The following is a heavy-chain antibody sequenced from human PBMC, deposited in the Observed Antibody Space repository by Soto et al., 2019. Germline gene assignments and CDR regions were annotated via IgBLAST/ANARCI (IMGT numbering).Heavy chain of an antibody. D-gene: IGHD2-2*01. Sequence: ASEKVSCKASGYTFTSYAMHWVRQAPGQRLEWMGWINAGNGNTKYSQKFQGRVTITRDTSASTAYMELSSLRSEDTAVYYCARDPSLSGFDYWGQGTLVNVSS. CDR1: GYTFTSYA. V-gene: IGHV1-3*01. CDR3: ARDPSLSGFDY. CDR2: INAGNGNT. J-gene: IGHJ4*02.